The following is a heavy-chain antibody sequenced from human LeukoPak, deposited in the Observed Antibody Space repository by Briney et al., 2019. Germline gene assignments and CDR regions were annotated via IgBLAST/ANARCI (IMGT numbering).Heavy chain of an antibody. CDR3: ARNSEIAAVDTRIHYFDY. J-gene: IGHJ4*02. CDR1: GFTFSSYW. D-gene: IGHD6-13*01. CDR2: INSDGSST. Sequence: PGGSLRLSCAASGFTFSSYWMHWVRQAPGKGLVWVSRINSDGSSTTYEDSVKGRFTISRDNAKNTLYLQMNSLRAEDTAVYYCARNSEIAAVDTRIHYFDYWGQGTLVTVSS. V-gene: IGHV3-74*01.